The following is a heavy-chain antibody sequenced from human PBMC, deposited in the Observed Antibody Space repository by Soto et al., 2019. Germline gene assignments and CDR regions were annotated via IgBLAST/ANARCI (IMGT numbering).Heavy chain of an antibody. CDR1: GFTFSVYI. CDR3: ANEGESSSGWDNSGY. V-gene: IGHV3-21*04. D-gene: IGHD6-19*01. CDR2: LNSRSSHL. J-gene: IGHJ4*02. Sequence: GGSLRLSCEASGFTFSVYIMHWVRQAPGKGLEWVSSLNSRSSHLYYADSVKGRFTISRDNSKNTLYLQMNRLRAEDTAVYYCANEGESSSGWDNSGYWGQGPLVTV.